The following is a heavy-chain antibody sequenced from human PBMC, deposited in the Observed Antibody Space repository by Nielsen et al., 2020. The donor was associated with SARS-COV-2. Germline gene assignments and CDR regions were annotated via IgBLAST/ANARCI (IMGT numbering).Heavy chain of an antibody. D-gene: IGHD3-3*01. Sequence: GESLKISCKGSGYSFTSYWISWVRQMPGKGLEWMGRIDPSDSYTNYSPSFQGHVTISADKSISTAYLQWSSLKASDTAMYYCARHYYDFWSGYPNYGMDVWGQGTTVTVSS. CDR2: IDPSDSYT. V-gene: IGHV5-10-1*01. J-gene: IGHJ6*02. CDR3: ARHYYDFWSGYPNYGMDV. CDR1: GYSFTSYW.